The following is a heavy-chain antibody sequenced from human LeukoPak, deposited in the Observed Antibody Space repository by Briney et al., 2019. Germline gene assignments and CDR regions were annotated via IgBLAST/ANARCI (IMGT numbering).Heavy chain of an antibody. CDR3: ASLRYPYYYDSSGYMYYFDY. D-gene: IGHD3-22*01. Sequence: PSQTLSLTCAVSGGSISSGGYSWSWIRQPPGKGLEWIGYIYHSGSTYYNPSLKSRVTISVDRSKNQFSLKLSSVTAADTAVYYCASLRYPYYYDSSGYMYYFDYWGQGTLVTVSS. J-gene: IGHJ4*02. V-gene: IGHV4-30-2*01. CDR1: GGSISSGGYS. CDR2: IYHSGST.